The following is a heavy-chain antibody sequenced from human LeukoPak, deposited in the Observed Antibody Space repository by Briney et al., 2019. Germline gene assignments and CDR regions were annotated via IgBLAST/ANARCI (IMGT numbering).Heavy chain of an antibody. CDR2: ISSSGSAI. J-gene: IGHJ4*02. Sequence: GGSLRLSCAASGFTFSSYEMNWVRQAPGTGLDWISYISSSGSAIYYADSVKGRFTISRDNVKNSLFLQMNSLRAEDTAVYYCARMAGNDYWGQGALVIVSS. D-gene: IGHD5-24*01. CDR3: ARMAGNDY. V-gene: IGHV3-48*03. CDR1: GFTFSSYE.